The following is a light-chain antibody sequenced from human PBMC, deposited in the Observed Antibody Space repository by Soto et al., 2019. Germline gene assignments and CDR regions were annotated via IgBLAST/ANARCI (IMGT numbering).Light chain of an antibody. CDR1: SSDVGGYNY. CDR3: TSYTTSSTLV. CDR2: DVT. V-gene: IGLV2-14*03. Sequence: QSVLTQPASVSGSPGQSITISCTGTSSDVGGYNYVSWYQQHPGKAPQLIIHDVTGRPSGVSTRFSGSKSGNTASLTISGLQAEDEADYYCTSYTTSSTLVFGGGTKLTVL. J-gene: IGLJ3*02.